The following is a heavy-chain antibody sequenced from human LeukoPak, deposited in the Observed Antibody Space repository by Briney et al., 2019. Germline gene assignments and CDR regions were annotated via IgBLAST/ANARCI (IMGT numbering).Heavy chain of an antibody. J-gene: IGHJ4*02. V-gene: IGHV3-72*01. Sequence: GGSLRLSCAASGFTFSDHYMDWVRQAPGKGLEWVGRTRNKANSYTTEYAASVKGRFTISRDDSKNSLYLQMNSLRAEDTAVYYCAKVGSGSYPQALPDYWGQGTLVTVSS. CDR3: AKVGSGSYPQALPDY. CDR1: GFTFSDHY. D-gene: IGHD3-10*01. CDR2: TRNKANSYTT.